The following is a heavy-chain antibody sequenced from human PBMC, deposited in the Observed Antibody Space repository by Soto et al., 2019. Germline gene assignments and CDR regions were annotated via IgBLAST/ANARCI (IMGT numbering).Heavy chain of an antibody. CDR2: IGTAGDT. J-gene: IGHJ6*02. CDR1: GFTFSSYD. CDR3: ARFRYGSGSGGYHYGLDV. D-gene: IGHD6-19*01. Sequence: EVQLVESGGGLVQPGGSLRLSCAASGFTFSSYDMHWVRQVTGKGLEWVSGIGTAGDTYYPGSVKGRFIASRENAMNSLYLQMNSLRAGDTAVYYSARFRYGSGSGGYHYGLDVWGQGTTVIVS. V-gene: IGHV3-13*01.